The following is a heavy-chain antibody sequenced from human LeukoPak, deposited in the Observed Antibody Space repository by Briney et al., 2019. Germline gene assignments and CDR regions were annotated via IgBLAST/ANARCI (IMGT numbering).Heavy chain of an antibody. J-gene: IGHJ4*02. CDR2: ISSSGSTI. CDR1: GFTFCSYE. CDR3: ARDRYCSGGSCYDY. Sequence: PGGSLRLSCAASGFTFCSYEMNWVRQAPGKGLEWVSYISSSGSTIHYADSVKGRFTISRDNAKNSLYLQMNSLRAEDTAVYYCARDRYCSGGSCYDYWGQGTLVTVSS. D-gene: IGHD2-15*01. V-gene: IGHV3-48*03.